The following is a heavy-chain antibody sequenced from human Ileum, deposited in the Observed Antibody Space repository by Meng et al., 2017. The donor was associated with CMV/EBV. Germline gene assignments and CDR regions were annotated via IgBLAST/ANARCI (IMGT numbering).Heavy chain of an antibody. CDR2: INPRNGDS. CDR1: GYTFIAYH. J-gene: IGHJ4*02. V-gene: IGHV1-2*02. D-gene: IGHD6-13*01. CDR3: ATPWFGSSWEPSDY. Sequence: ASVKVSCKASGYTFIAYHIHWVRQAPGQGPEWMGWINPRNGDSGYAQKFQGRVTMTSDTSLSTAYMELNSLRSDDTAVYYCATPWFGSSWEPSDYWGQGTLVTVSS.